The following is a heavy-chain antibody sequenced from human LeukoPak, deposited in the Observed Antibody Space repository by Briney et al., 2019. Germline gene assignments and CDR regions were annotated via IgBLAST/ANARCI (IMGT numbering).Heavy chain of an antibody. J-gene: IGHJ4*02. CDR2: ISYDGSNK. V-gene: IGHV3-30-3*01. CDR3: ARRSPTRQLLWGLAKSGYLDY. D-gene: IGHD2-2*01. CDR1: GFTFSSYA. Sequence: GGSLRLSCAASGFTFSSYAMHWVRQAPGKGLEWVAVISYDGSNKYYADSVKGRFTISRDNSKNTLYLQMNSLRAEDTAVYYCARRSPTRQLLWGLAKSGYLDYWGQGTLVTVSS.